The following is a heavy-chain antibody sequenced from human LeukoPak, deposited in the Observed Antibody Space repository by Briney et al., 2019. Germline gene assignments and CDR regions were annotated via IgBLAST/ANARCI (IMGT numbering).Heavy chain of an antibody. Sequence: ASVTVSCKASGYTFTGYYMHWVRQAPGQGLEWMGWINPNSGGTNYAQKFQGRVTMTRDTSISTAYMELSRLRSDDTAVYYCARADFTVTTLRSGHWFDPWGQGTLVTVSS. CDR1: GYTFTGYY. CDR3: ARADFTVTTLRSGHWFDP. V-gene: IGHV1-2*02. J-gene: IGHJ5*02. CDR2: INPNSGGT. D-gene: IGHD4-17*01.